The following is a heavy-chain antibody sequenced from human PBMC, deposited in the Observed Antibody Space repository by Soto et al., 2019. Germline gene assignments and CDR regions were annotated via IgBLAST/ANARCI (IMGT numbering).Heavy chain of an antibody. Sequence: PGGSLRLSCAASGFTFSSYGIHWVRQAPGKGLEWVAVISYDGGDKKYADSVKGRFTISRDNSKNTLYLQMSSLRAEDTAVYYCAKDRDIAAAAYYFDYWGQGTLVTVSS. D-gene: IGHD6-13*01. J-gene: IGHJ4*02. CDR1: GFTFSSYG. V-gene: IGHV3-30*18. CDR3: AKDRDIAAAAYYFDY. CDR2: ISYDGGDK.